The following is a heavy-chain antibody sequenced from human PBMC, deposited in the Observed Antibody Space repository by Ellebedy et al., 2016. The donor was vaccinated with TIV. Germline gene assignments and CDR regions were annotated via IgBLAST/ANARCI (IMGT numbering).Heavy chain of an antibody. CDR1: GFTLRSHA. Sequence: GESLKISCAAFGFTLRSHAMNWVRQAPGKGLEWVSSINSDSSNKYYADSVKGRFTVSRDNAMNSLSLQMSSLRAEDTAVYYCARDGDTKAAATILDYWGQGTLVTVSS. CDR2: INSDSSNK. J-gene: IGHJ4*02. V-gene: IGHV3-21*06. D-gene: IGHD2-15*01. CDR3: ARDGDTKAAATILDY.